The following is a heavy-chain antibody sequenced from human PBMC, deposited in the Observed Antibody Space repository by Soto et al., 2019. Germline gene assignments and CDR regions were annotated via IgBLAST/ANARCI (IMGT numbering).Heavy chain of an antibody. V-gene: IGHV4-30-2*01. Sequence: PXETLSLTCAVAGCSISSGGYSWSWIRQPRGKGLEWIGYIYHSGSTYYNPSLKSRVTISVDRSKNQFSLKRSSVTAADTAVYYCARGLMGGGVDYWGQGTLVTVSS. CDR2: IYHSGST. CDR3: ARGLMGGGVDY. D-gene: IGHD3-16*01. CDR1: GCSISSGGYS. J-gene: IGHJ4*02.